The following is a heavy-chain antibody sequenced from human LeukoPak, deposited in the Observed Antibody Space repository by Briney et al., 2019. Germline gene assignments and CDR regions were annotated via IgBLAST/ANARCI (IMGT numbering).Heavy chain of an antibody. D-gene: IGHD2-15*01. CDR2: IYPGDSDT. V-gene: IGHV5-51*01. CDR1: GCSFTSYW. Sequence: KHGESLKISCKGSGCSFTSYWIGWVRQMPGKGLEWMGIIYPGDSDTRYSPSFQGQVTISADKSISTASLQWSSLKASDTAMYYCARRGYCSGGACFSNIFDIWGQGTMVTVSS. CDR3: ARRGYCSGGACFSNIFDI. J-gene: IGHJ3*02.